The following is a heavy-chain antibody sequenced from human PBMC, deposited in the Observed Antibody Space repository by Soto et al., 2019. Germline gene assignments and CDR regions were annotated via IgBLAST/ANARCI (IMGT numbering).Heavy chain of an antibody. Sequence: GGSLRLSCAASGFTFSSYAMHWVRQAPGKGLEWVAVISYDGSNKYYADSVKGRFTISRDNSKNTLYLQMNSLRAEDTAVYYCARDLDCSSTSCYRVVDYYYGMDVWGQGTTVTVSS. V-gene: IGHV3-30-3*01. D-gene: IGHD2-2*02. CDR1: GFTFSSYA. CDR2: ISYDGSNK. J-gene: IGHJ6*02. CDR3: ARDLDCSSTSCYRVVDYYYGMDV.